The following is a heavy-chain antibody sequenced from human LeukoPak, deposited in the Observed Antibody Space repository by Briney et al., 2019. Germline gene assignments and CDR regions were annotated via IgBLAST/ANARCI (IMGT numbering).Heavy chain of an antibody. J-gene: IGHJ5*02. Sequence: PSETLSLTCAVYGGSFSGYYWSWIRQPPGKGLEWIGEINHSGSTNYNPSLKSRVTISVDTSKNQFSLKLSFVTAADTAVYYCARVTGWFDPWGQGTLVTVSS. CDR1: GGSFSGYY. D-gene: IGHD3-16*01. CDR3: ARVTGWFDP. CDR2: INHSGST. V-gene: IGHV4-34*01.